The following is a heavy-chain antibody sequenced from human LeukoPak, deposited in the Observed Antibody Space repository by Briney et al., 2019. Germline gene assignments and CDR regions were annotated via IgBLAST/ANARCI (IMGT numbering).Heavy chain of an antibody. J-gene: IGHJ4*02. D-gene: IGHD5-18*01. CDR1: GYTFNYYG. CDR2: ISAYTGST. CDR3: ARGGYSYGYMGYSDY. Sequence: ASVKVSCKASGYTFNYYGISWVRQAPGQGLEWMGWISAYTGSTNYTQRLQGRVTMTTDTSTSTAYMELRSLRSDDTAVYYCARGGYSYGYMGYSDYWGQGTLVTVSS. V-gene: IGHV1-18*01.